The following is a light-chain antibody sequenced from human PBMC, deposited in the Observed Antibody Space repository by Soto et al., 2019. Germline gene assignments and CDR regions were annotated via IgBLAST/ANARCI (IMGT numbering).Light chain of an antibody. Sequence: IVLTQSPGTLSLSPGERATLSCRASQSVSSNYLAWYQQIHGQAPRLLIYDTSNRATGIPDRFSGSGSGTDFTLTISRLEPEDFAVYYCQQYGSSPGTFGGGTKVDIK. CDR2: DTS. V-gene: IGKV3-20*01. CDR3: QQYGSSPGT. CDR1: QSVSSNY. J-gene: IGKJ4*01.